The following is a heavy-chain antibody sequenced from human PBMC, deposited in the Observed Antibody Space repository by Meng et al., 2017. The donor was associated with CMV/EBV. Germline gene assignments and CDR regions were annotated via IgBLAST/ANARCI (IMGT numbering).Heavy chain of an antibody. V-gene: IGHV1-2*02. Sequence: ASVKVSCKASGYTFTGYYMYWVRQAPGQGLEWMGWINPNSGGTKYAQKFQGRVTMTRDTSISTAYMEVSRLRSDDTAVYYCARDLEVAGYYYYGMGVWGQGTTVTVSS. D-gene: IGHD3-3*01. J-gene: IGHJ6*02. CDR1: GYTFTGYY. CDR3: ARDLEVAGYYYYGMGV. CDR2: INPNSGGT.